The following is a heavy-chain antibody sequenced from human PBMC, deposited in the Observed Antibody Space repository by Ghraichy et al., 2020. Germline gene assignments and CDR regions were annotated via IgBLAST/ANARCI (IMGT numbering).Heavy chain of an antibody. D-gene: IGHD2-21*02. CDR3: ARDPFCNGDCYYGAFDF. J-gene: IGHJ3*01. CDR2: IKPDGSDK. Sequence: GGSLRLSCAGSGFTFSRYWMSWVRQAPGKGLEWVANIKPDGSDKYYVDSLKGQFTISRDNAKNSLYLQGSSLRAEDTAVYYCARDPFCNGDCYYGAFDFWGQGTMVTVSS. V-gene: IGHV3-7*03. CDR1: GFTFSRYW.